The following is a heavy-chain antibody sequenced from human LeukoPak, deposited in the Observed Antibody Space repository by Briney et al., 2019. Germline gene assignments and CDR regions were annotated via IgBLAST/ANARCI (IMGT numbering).Heavy chain of an antibody. CDR3: ASSSSGWEQRAPFDY. J-gene: IGHJ4*02. Sequence: ASVKVSCKASGYTFNSYYMHWVRQAPGQGLEWVGIINPSSGSTSYAQNFQGRVTMTRDTSTSTVYMELSSLRSEDTAVYYCASSSSGWEQRAPFDYWGQGTRVTVSS. CDR1: GYTFNSYY. V-gene: IGHV1-46*02. D-gene: IGHD6-19*01. CDR2: INPSSGST.